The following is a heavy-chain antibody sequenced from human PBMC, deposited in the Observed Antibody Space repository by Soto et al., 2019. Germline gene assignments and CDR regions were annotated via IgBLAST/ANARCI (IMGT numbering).Heavy chain of an antibody. J-gene: IGHJ4*02. D-gene: IGHD3-16*01. CDR2: IKPDGGEK. CDR1: SFTVSSYW. Sequence: EVLLVESGGGLVQPGGSLRLSCAASSFTVSSYWMAWVRQAPGKGLEWLANIKPDGGEKYYVDSVRGRFTISRDNAKNSLYLQMNSRGTEDTAVYHCVIDAGRGGDFDYWGRGTLVTVSS. V-gene: IGHV3-7*01. CDR3: VIDAGRGGDFDY.